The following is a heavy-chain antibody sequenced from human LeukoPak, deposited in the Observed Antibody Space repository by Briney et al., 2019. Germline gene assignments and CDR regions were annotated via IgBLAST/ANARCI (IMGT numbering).Heavy chain of an antibody. CDR1: GYTFTGYY. CDR2: INPSGGST. V-gene: IGHV1-46*01. CDR3: AREVRGGSGLDYYYYMDV. Sequence: ASVKVSCKASGYTFTGYYMHWVRQAPGQGLEWMGIINPSGGSTSYAQKFQGRVTMTRDMSTSTAYMELSSLRSEDTAVYYCAREVRGGSGLDYYYYMDVWGKGTTVTVSS. D-gene: IGHD3-10*01. J-gene: IGHJ6*03.